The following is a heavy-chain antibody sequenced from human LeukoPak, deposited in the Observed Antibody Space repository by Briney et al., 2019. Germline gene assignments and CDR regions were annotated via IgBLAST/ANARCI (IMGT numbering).Heavy chain of an antibody. Sequence: PSEALSLSCTVSGGSIDSYSWSWIRQPPGKGLEWIGYIYYSGSTNYNPSLESRVTMSVDTSKNQFSLKLSSVTAADTAVYYCARDGRGDGYNRDACHIWGQGTMVNVSS. V-gene: IGHV4-59*01. CDR1: GGSIDSYS. CDR2: IYYSGST. J-gene: IGHJ3*02. D-gene: IGHD5-24*01. CDR3: ARDGRGDGYNRDACHI.